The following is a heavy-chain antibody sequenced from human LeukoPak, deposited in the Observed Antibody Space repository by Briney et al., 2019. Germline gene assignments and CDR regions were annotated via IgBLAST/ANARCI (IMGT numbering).Heavy chain of an antibody. CDR3: TRHAGFLEWLLADNWFDP. J-gene: IGHJ5*02. D-gene: IGHD3-3*01. V-gene: IGHV4-39*01. CDR2: IYYSGST. CDR1: GGSISSSSYY. Sequence: SETLSLTCTVSGGSISSSSYYWGWIRQPPGKGLEWIGSIYYSGSTYYNPSLKSRVTISVDTSKNQFSLKLSSVTAADTAVYYCTRHAGFLEWLLADNWFDPWGQGTLVTVSS.